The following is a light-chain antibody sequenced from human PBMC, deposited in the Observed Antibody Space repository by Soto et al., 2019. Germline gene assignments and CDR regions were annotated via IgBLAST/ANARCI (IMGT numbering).Light chain of an antibody. CDR1: QSIRTS. Sequence: DIQMTQSPSSLSASVGDRVTITCRASQSIRTSLNWYQQKPGKAPKLLIYGGFSLQSGAPSRFSGSGSGTDFTLTISGLQPEDFAVYYCQQSYSTPPTFGQGTKVEIK. J-gene: IGKJ2*01. V-gene: IGKV1-39*01. CDR2: GGF. CDR3: QQSYSTPPT.